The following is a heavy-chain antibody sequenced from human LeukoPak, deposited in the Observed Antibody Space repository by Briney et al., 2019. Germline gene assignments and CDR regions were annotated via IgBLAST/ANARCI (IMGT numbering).Heavy chain of an antibody. J-gene: IGHJ6*03. D-gene: IGHD3-10*01. CDR2: IKQDGSEK. CDR1: GFTFSSYW. V-gene: IGHV3-7*01. Sequence: GGSLRLSXAASGFTFSSYWMSWVRQAPGKGLEWVANIKQDGSEKYYVDSVKGRFTISRDNAKNSLYLQMNSLRAEDTAVYYCARGDPWFGESYYYYMDVWGKGTTVTASS. CDR3: ARGDPWFGESYYYYMDV.